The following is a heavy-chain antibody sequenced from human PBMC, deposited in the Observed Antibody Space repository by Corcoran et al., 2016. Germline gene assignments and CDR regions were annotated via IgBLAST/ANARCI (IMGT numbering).Heavy chain of an antibody. V-gene: IGHV4-39*01. CDR2: IYYSGST. D-gene: IGHD3-22*01. CDR3: ARQAPYYYDSSGRRGFDP. Sequence: QLQLQESGPGLVKPSETLSLTCTVSGGSISSSSYYWGWIRQPPGKGLEWIGSIYYSGSTYYNPSLKSRVTISVDTSKNQVSLKLSSVTAADTAVYYCARQAPYYYDSSGRRGFDPWGQGTLVTVSS. J-gene: IGHJ5*02. CDR1: GGSISSSSYY.